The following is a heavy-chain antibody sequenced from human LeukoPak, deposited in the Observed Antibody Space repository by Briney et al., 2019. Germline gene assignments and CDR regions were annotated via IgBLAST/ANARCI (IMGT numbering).Heavy chain of an antibody. D-gene: IGHD2-21*01. Sequence: GGSLRLSCAASGFSVSGKFMSWVRQAPGKGLEWVSIIHYDGKVRYAGSVGGRFTIYRDDSENTLFLQMNSLRVDDTAVYFCASGDGYLQPYWGQGTLVTVSS. CDR2: IHYDGKV. V-gene: IGHV3-53*01. J-gene: IGHJ4*02. CDR3: ASGDGYLQPY. CDR1: GFSVSGKF.